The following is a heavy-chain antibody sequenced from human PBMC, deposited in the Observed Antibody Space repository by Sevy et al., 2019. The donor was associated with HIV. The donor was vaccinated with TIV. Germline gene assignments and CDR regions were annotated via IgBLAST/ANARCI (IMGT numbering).Heavy chain of an antibody. CDR1: GYTFSSYG. CDR3: ARDRPFPGIALSDPYLDY. J-gene: IGHJ4*02. Sequence: ASVKVSCKASGYTFSSYGITWVRQAPGQGLEWMGWISAYNGNTNYAQKFQGRLTMTTDTSTSIAYMDLRSLTSDDTAVYYCARDRPFPGIALSDPYLDYWGQGSLVTVSS. CDR2: ISAYNGNT. D-gene: IGHD6-19*01. V-gene: IGHV1-18*04.